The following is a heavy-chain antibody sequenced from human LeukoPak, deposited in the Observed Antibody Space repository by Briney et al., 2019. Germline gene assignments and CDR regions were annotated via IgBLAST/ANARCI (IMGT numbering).Heavy chain of an antibody. V-gene: IGHV1-18*01. CDR1: GCTFTSYG. Sequence: ASVKDSCKASGCTFTSYGISWVRQAPGQGLEWMGWISAYNGNTNYAQKLQGRVTMTTDTSTSTAYMELRSLRSDDTAVYYCARVTHEARITIFGVVITRNWFDPWGQGTLVTVSS. CDR3: ARVTHEARITIFGVVITRNWFDP. D-gene: IGHD3-3*01. J-gene: IGHJ5*02. CDR2: ISAYNGNT.